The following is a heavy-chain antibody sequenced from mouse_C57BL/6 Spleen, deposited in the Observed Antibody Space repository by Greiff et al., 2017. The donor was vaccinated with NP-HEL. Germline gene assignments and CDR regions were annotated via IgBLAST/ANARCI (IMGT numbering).Heavy chain of an antibody. D-gene: IGHD1-1*01. CDR3: TAYYGSSYGYFDV. CDR1: GFNITDYY. J-gene: IGHJ1*03. Sequence: VQLQQSGAELVRPGASVKLSCTASGFNITDYYMHWVKQRPEQGLEWIGRIDPEDGDTEYAPKFQGKATMTADTSSNTAYLQLSSLTSEDTAVYYCTAYYGSSYGYFDVWGTGTTVTVSS. V-gene: IGHV14-1*01. CDR2: IDPEDGDT.